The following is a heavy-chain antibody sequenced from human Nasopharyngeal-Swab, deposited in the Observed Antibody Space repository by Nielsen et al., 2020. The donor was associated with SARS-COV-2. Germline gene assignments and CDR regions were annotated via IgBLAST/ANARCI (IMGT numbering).Heavy chain of an antibody. D-gene: IGHD2-2*01. CDR1: GFTFSSYW. J-gene: IGHJ4*02. Sequence: GGSLRLSCAASGFTFSSYWMSWVRQAPGKGLEWVAHIKQSGSGQYYVDSVKGRFTISRDNAKHSLSLQMNSLRAEDPAVYYCARYCSTTSCPRGFDYWGQGTLVTVSS. CDR3: ARYCSTTSCPRGFDY. CDR2: IKQSGSGQ. V-gene: IGHV3-7*01.